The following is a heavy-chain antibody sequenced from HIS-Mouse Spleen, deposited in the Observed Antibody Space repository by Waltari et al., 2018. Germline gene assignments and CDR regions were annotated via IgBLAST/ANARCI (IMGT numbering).Heavy chain of an antibody. CDR3: AGPIVSLGFDL. V-gene: IGHV4-34*01. Sequence: QVQLQQWGAGLLKPSETLSLTCAVYGGSFSGYYWSWIRQPPGKGLEWIGEINHSGSTNYNPSLKSRVTISVDTSKNQFSLKLSSVTAADTAVYYCAGPIVSLGFDLWGRGTLVTVTS. D-gene: IGHD1-26*01. CDR2: INHSGST. J-gene: IGHJ2*01. CDR1: GGSFSGYY.